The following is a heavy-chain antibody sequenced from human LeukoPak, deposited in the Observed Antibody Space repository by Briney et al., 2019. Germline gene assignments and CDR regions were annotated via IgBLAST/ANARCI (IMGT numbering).Heavy chain of an antibody. CDR3: AAGLAGGYPDDY. V-gene: IGHV4-30-4*01. CDR2: IYYSGST. J-gene: IGHJ4*02. D-gene: IGHD5-12*01. CDR1: GGSISSGDYY. Sequence: SETLSLTCPVSGGSISSGDYYWSWIRQPPGKGLEWIGYIYYSGSTYYNPSLKSRVTISVDTSKNQFSLKLSSVTAADTAVYYCAAGLAGGYPDDYWGQGTLVTVSS.